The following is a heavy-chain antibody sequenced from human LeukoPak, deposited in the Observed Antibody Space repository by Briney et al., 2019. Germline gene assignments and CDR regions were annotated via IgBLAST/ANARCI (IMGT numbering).Heavy chain of an antibody. CDR2: ISSSSSTI. V-gene: IGHV3-48*01. CDR3: AGGDPYSGSYAFDY. J-gene: IGHJ4*02. Sequence: PGGSLRLSCAASGFTFSSYSMNWVRQAPGKGLEWVSYISSSSSTIYYADSVKGRFTISRDNAKNSLYLQMNSLRAEDTAVYYCAGGDPYSGSYAFDYWGQGTLVTVSS. D-gene: IGHD1-26*01. CDR1: GFTFSSYS.